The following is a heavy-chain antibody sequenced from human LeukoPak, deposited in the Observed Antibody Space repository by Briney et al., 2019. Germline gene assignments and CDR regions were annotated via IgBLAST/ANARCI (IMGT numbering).Heavy chain of an antibody. Sequence: GGTLRLSWAASGFTFSSYGMHRVRQAPAKGLEWLALISYDGGNKYYADAVKGRFTISRDNSKNTLYLQMNSLIPDDTAVYYCAKGRQQWWTFDALDIWGQGTMVTVSS. CDR1: GFTFSSYG. CDR2: ISYDGGNK. CDR3: AKGRQQWWTFDALDI. V-gene: IGHV3-30*18. D-gene: IGHD5-18*01. J-gene: IGHJ3*02.